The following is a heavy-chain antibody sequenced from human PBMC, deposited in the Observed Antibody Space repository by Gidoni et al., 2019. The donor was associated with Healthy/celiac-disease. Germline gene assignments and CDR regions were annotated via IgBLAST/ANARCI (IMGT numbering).Heavy chain of an antibody. J-gene: IGHJ6*02. CDR1: GLTFSRYG. Sequence: QVQLVESGGGVVQPGRSLRLSCAASGLTFSRYGMHWVRQAPGKGLEWVAVISYDGSNKYYADSVKGRFTISRDNSKNTLYLQMNSLRAEDTAVYYCAKDRDYYDSSGYYYYYGMDVWGQGTTVTVSS. CDR3: AKDRDYYDSSGYYYYYGMDV. CDR2: ISYDGSNK. V-gene: IGHV3-30*18. D-gene: IGHD3-22*01.